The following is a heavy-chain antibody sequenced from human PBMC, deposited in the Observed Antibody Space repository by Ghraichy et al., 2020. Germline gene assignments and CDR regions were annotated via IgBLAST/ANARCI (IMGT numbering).Heavy chain of an antibody. CDR2: IDYSGNT. Sequence: SETLSLTCTVSGGSIRSVTYYWGWIRQPPGKGLEWIGTIDYSGNTYYSPSLKSRVATSVDTSKNQFSLKLSSVTAADTAVYYCASLTLRFLEMFDWGNDYGMGVWGQGTTVTVS. J-gene: IGHJ6*02. V-gene: IGHV4-39*01. CDR1: GGSIRSVTYY. D-gene: IGHD3-3*01. CDR3: ASLTLRFLEMFDWGNDYGMGV.